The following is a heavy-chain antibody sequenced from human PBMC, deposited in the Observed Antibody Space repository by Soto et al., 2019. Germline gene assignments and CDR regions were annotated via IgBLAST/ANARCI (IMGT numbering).Heavy chain of an antibody. CDR2: TYYRSKWYN. CDR3: AREGYCSGGSCYSPHYYSYGMDV. CDR1: GDSVSSNSAA. V-gene: IGHV6-1*01. Sequence: SQTLSLTCAISGDSVSSNSAAWNWIRQSPSRGLEWLGRTYYRSKWYNDYAVSVKSRITINPDTSKNQFSLQLNSVTPEDTAVYYCAREGYCSGGSCYSPHYYSYGMDVWGQGPTVTVSS. J-gene: IGHJ6*02. D-gene: IGHD2-15*01.